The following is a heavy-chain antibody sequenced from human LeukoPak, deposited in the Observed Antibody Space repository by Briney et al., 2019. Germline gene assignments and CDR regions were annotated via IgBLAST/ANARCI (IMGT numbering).Heavy chain of an antibody. CDR2: ISSSGTTI. Sequence: GGSLRLSCTAFGFTLSDYYMSWIRQAPGKGLEWASYISSSGTTIYFADSMKGRFTISRDNAKNLLYLQMNSLRAEDTAVYYCARLSEGPLSLFDYWGQGILVTVSS. CDR3: ARLSEGPLSLFDY. CDR1: GFTLSDYY. V-gene: IGHV3-11*01. D-gene: IGHD2/OR15-2a*01. J-gene: IGHJ4*02.